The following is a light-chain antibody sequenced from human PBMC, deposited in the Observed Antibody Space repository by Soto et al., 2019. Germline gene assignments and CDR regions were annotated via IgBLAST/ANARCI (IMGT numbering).Light chain of an antibody. CDR3: QQYNSYSLT. V-gene: IGKV1-5*03. CDR1: QSISSW. CDR2: KAS. J-gene: IGKJ4*01. Sequence: DIQMTQSPSTLSASVGDRVTITCRASQSISSWLAWYQQKPGKAPKLLMYKASTLESGVPSRFSGSGSGTDFTLSISSLQPDDFATYYCQQYNSYSLTFGGGTKVEVK.